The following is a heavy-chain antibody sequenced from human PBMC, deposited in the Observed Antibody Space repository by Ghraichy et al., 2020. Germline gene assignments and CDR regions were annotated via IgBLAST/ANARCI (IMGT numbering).Heavy chain of an antibody. V-gene: IGHV1-69*02. CDR3: ASVFPGWGSPGG. CDR2: IIPILGIA. D-gene: IGHD3-16*01. J-gene: IGHJ4*02. Sequence: SVKVSCKASGGTFSSYTISWVRQAPGQGLEWMGRIIPILGIANYAQKFQGRVTITADKSTSTAYMELSSLRSEDTAVYYCASVFPGWGSPGGWGQGTLVTVSS. CDR1: GGTFSSYT.